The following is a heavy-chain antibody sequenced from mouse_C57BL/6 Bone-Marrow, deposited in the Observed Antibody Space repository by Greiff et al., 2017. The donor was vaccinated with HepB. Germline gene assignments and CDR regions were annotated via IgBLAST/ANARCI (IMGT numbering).Heavy chain of an antibody. J-gene: IGHJ2*01. CDR3: ARETTTVVAPPYFDY. D-gene: IGHD1-1*01. Sequence: QVQLKESGAELVKPGASVKISCKASGYAFSSYWMNWVKQRPGKGLEWIGQIYPGDGDTNYNGKFKGKATLTADKSSSTAYMQLSSLTSEDSAVYFCARETTTVVAPPYFDYWGQGTTLTVSS. V-gene: IGHV1-80*01. CDR1: GYAFSSYW. CDR2: IYPGDGDT.